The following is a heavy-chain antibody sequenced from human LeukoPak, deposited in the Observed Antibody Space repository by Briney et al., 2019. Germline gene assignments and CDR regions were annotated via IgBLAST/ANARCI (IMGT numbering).Heavy chain of an antibody. CDR1: GGSISSGDYY. Sequence: SQTLSLTCTVSGGSISSGDYYWSWIRQPPGKGLEWIGYIYYSGSTNYNPSLKSRVTISVDTSKNQFSLKLSSVTAADTAVYYCARGRVTMVRGVLNDYWGQGTLVTVSS. V-gene: IGHV4-30-4*01. CDR2: IYYSGST. CDR3: ARGRVTMVRGVLNDY. D-gene: IGHD3-10*01. J-gene: IGHJ4*02.